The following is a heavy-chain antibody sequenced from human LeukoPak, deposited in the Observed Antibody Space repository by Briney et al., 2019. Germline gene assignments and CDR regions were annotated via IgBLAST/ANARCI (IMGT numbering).Heavy chain of an antibody. CDR3: ARRVAAAGSIDY. CDR1: GYSFTSYC. V-gene: IGHV5-51*01. CDR2: IYPGDSDT. D-gene: IGHD6-13*01. J-gene: IGHJ4*02. Sequence: GESLKISCNGYGYSFTSYCIGCVRHMTVQGREWMGIIYPGDSDTRYSPSFQGQVTISADKSISTAYLQWSSLKASDTAMYYCARRVAAAGSIDYWGQGTLVTVSS.